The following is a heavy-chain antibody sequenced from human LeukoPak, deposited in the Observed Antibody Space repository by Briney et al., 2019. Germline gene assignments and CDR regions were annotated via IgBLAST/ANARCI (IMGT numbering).Heavy chain of an antibody. CDR2: VHHSGNT. J-gene: IGHJ6*02. CDR3: ARASGDYLYPMGV. V-gene: IGHV4-38-2*02. Sequence: SETLSLTCNVSADSISRDFYWAWLRRPPGKGLEWIGSVHHSGNTFYNPSLKSRVTISVDTSKNQFSLKISSVTAADTAVYFCARASGDYLYPMGVWGQGTTVTVSS. CDR1: ADSISRDFY. D-gene: IGHD3-10*01.